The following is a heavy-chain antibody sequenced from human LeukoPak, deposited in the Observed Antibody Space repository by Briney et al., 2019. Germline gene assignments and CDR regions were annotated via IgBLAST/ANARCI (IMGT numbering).Heavy chain of an antibody. CDR1: GYTLTELS. CDR3: ARGPRDIYGSGSLGY. V-gene: IGHV1-24*01. J-gene: IGHJ4*02. CDR2: FDPEDGET. Sequence: ASVKVSCKVSGYTLTELSMHWVRQAPGKGLEWMGGFDPEDGETIYAQKFQGRVTMTRNTSISTAYMELSSLRSEDTAVYYCARGPRDIYGSGSLGYWGQGTLVTVSS. D-gene: IGHD3-10*01.